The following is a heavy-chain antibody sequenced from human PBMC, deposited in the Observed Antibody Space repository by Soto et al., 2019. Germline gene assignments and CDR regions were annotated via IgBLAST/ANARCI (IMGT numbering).Heavy chain of an antibody. CDR3: ASLRSGWGIDY. CDR2: INHSGST. Sequence: SETLSLTCAVYGVSFSGYYWSWIRQPPGKGLEWIGEINHSGSTNYNPSLKSRVTISVDTSKNQFSLKLSSVTAADTAVYYCASLRSGWGIDYWGQGTLVTVS. V-gene: IGHV4-34*01. D-gene: IGHD6-19*01. J-gene: IGHJ4*02. CDR1: GVSFSGYY.